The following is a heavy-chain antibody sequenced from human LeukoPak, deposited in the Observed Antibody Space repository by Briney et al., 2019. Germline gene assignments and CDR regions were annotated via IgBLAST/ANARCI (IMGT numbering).Heavy chain of an antibody. CDR3: ATYYYDSGGFHFHH. Sequence: GGSLRLSCAASGFNFRSYGMHWVRQAPGKGLEYVSAISSNGGRTYYANSVKGRFTISRDNSRNTLYLQMGSLRAEDMAVYYCATYYYDSGGFHFHHWGQGTLVTVSS. J-gene: IGHJ1*01. V-gene: IGHV3-64*01. CDR1: GFNFRSYG. CDR2: ISSNGGRT. D-gene: IGHD3-22*01.